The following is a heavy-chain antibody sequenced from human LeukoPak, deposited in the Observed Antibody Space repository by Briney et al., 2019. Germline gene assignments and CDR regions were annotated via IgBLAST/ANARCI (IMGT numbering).Heavy chain of an antibody. D-gene: IGHD2-2*02. V-gene: IGHV4-39*01. Sequence: SETLSLTCTVSGGSISSSSYYWGWIRQPPGKGLEWIGSIYYSGSTYYNPSLKSRVTISVDTSKNQFSLKLSSVTAADTAVYYCARTLLGYCSSTSCYNFDYWGQGTLVTVSS. CDR1: GGSISSSSYY. J-gene: IGHJ4*02. CDR2: IYYSGST. CDR3: ARTLLGYCSSTSCYNFDY.